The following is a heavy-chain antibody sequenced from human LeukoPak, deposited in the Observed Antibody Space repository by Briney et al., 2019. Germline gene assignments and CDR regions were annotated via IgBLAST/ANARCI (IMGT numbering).Heavy chain of an antibody. CDR3: ARRYYYDSSRGFQH. CDR1: GGTFSSYA. D-gene: IGHD3-22*01. J-gene: IGHJ1*01. CDR2: IIPIFGTA. V-gene: IGHV1-69*01. Sequence: SVKVSFKASGGTFSSYAISWVRQAPGQGLEWMGGIIPIFGTANYAQKFQGRVTITADESTSTAYMELSSLRSEDTAVYYCARRYYYDSSRGFQHWGQGTLVTVSS.